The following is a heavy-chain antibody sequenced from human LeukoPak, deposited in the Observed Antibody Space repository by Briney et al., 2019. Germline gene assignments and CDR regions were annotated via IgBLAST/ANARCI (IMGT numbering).Heavy chain of an antibody. J-gene: IGHJ4*02. D-gene: IGHD3-16*01. CDR3: ARKRGGEGGVYFDY. Sequence: SVKVSCKASGHSLTGYYMHWVRQAPGQGLEWMGWLNPNSGGTDYAQKFQGRVTMTRDTSISTAYMEPRRLRSYDTAVYFGARKRGGEGGVYFDYWGQGTLVTVSS. CDR1: GHSLTGYY. CDR2: LNPNSGGT. V-gene: IGHV1-2*02.